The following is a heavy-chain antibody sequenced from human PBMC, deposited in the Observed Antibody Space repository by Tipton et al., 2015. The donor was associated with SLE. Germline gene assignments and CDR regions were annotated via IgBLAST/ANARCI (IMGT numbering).Heavy chain of an antibody. CDR1: GFTFSSYW. CDR3: ARGAYSGISFDC. Sequence: SLRLSCAASGFTFSSYWMSWVRQAPGKGLEWVANIKQDGSEKYYVDSVKGLFTISRDNTKNSLYLQMNSLRAEDTAGYYCARGAYSGISFDCWGQGTLVTVPS. CDR2: IKQDGSEK. J-gene: IGHJ4*02. D-gene: IGHD1-26*01. V-gene: IGHV3-7*04.